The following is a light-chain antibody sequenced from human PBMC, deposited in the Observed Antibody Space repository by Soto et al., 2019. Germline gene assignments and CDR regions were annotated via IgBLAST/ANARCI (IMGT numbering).Light chain of an antibody. CDR1: SSDVGGYNY. CDR3: SSYAGSNTLR. J-gene: IGLJ2*01. CDR2: EVT. Sequence: QSALTQPPSVSGSPGQSVAISCTGTSSDVGGYNYVSWYQQHPGKAPKLMIYEVTKRPSGVPDRFSASKSANTASLTVSGLRAEDEADYDCSSYAGSNTLRFGGGTKVTVL. V-gene: IGLV2-8*01.